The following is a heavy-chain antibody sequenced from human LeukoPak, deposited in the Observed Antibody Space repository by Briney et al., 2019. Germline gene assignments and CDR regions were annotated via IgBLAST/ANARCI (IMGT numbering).Heavy chain of an antibody. CDR2: INPNSGGT. Sequence: ASVKVSCKASGYTFTSYGISWVRQAPGQGLEWMGWINPNSGGTNYAQKFQGRVTMTRDTSISTAYMELSRLRSDDTAVYYCARDFRAAMVSDWFDPWGQGTLVTVSS. CDR1: GYTFTSYG. D-gene: IGHD5-18*01. J-gene: IGHJ5*02. V-gene: IGHV1-2*02. CDR3: ARDFRAAMVSDWFDP.